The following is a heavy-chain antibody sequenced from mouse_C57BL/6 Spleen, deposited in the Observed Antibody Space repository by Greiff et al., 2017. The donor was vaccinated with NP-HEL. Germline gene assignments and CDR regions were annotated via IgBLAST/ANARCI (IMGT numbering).Heavy chain of an antibody. V-gene: IGHV14-4*01. CDR1: GFNIKDDY. CDR3: TTGGYYYGSSPYYFDY. J-gene: IGHJ2*01. Sequence: EVQLQQSGAELVRPGASVKLSCTASGFNIKDDYMHWVKQRPEQGLEWIGWIDPENGDTEYASKFQGKATITADTSSNTAYLQLSSLTSEDTAVYYCTTGGYYYGSSPYYFDYWGQGTTLTVSS. CDR2: IDPENGDT. D-gene: IGHD1-1*01.